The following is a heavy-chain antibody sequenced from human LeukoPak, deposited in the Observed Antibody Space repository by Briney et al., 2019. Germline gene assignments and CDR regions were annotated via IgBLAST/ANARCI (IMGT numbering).Heavy chain of an antibody. Sequence: PGGSLRLSCAASGFTFSSYAMSWVRQAPGKGLEWVSAISGSGGSTYYADSVKGRFTISRDNSKSTLHLQMNSLRAEDTAVYYCARWSRYSSGWYELDYWGQGTVVTVSS. V-gene: IGHV3-23*01. CDR2: ISGSGGST. D-gene: IGHD6-19*01. J-gene: IGHJ4*02. CDR1: GFTFSSYA. CDR3: ARWSRYSSGWYELDY.